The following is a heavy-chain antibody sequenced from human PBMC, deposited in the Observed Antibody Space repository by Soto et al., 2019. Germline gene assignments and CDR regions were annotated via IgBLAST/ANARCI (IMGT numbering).Heavy chain of an antibody. D-gene: IGHD3-10*01. J-gene: IGHJ4*02. CDR3: ARGAGITISPRYYFDY. V-gene: IGHV3-30-3*01. Sequence: VQLVESGGGVVQPGRSLRLSCAASGFTFSSYAMHWVRQAPGKGLEWVAVISYDGSNKYYADSVKGRFTISRDNSKNTLYLQMNSLRAEDTAVYYCARGAGITISPRYYFDYWGQGTLVTVSS. CDR1: GFTFSSYA. CDR2: ISYDGSNK.